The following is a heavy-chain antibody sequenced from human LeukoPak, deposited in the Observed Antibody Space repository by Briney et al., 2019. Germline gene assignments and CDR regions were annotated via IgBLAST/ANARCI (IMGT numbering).Heavy chain of an antibody. V-gene: IGHV1-69*04. J-gene: IGHJ6*02. CDR3: ARGGTMIDDGMDV. CDR2: IIPILGIA. CDR1: GGTFSSYA. Sequence: SVKVSCKASGGTFSSYAISWVRQAPGQGLEWMGRIIPILGIAIYAQKFQGRVTITADRSTSTAYMELSSLRSEDTAVYYCARGGTMIDDGMDVWGQGTTVTVSS. D-gene: IGHD3-22*01.